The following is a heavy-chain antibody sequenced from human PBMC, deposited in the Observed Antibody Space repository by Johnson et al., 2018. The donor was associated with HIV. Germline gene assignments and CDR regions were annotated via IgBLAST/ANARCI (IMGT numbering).Heavy chain of an antibody. V-gene: IGHV3-66*01. J-gene: IGHJ3*02. CDR1: GITVGTNY. CDR3: AGVEPSRRAIDAFDI. Sequence: EQLVESGGGLVQPGGSLRLSCAASGITVGTNYMSWVRQAPGKGLEWVSVIFSVGDVYYADSVKGRFTISRDNSKNTLYLQMNSLRAEATAGNYCAGVEPSRRAIDAFDIWGQGTMVTVSS. CDR2: IFSVGDV.